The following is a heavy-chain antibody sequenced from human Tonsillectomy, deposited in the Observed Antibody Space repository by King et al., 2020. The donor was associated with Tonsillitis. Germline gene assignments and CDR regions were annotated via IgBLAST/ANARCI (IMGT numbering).Heavy chain of an antibody. D-gene: IGHD5-18*01. CDR3: ARGGRRGYSYGLDAFDI. CDR2: INHSGST. J-gene: IGHJ3*02. Sequence: VKLQQWGAGLLKPSETLSLTCAVYGGSFSGYYWSWIRQHPGKGLEWIGEINHSGSTNYNPSLKSRVTISVDTSKNQFSLKLSSVTAADTAVYYCARGGRRGYSYGLDAFDIWGQGTMVTVSS. V-gene: IGHV4-34*01. CDR1: GGSFSGYY.